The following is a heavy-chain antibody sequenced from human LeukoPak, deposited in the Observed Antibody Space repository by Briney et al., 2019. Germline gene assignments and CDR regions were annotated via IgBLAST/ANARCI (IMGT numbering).Heavy chain of an antibody. CDR3: ARGSLGAPNAFDI. Sequence: GGSLRLSCAASGFSFSSYDMHWVRQTTGEGLEWVSAIGTAGDPYYAGSVKGRFTISRENAQNSLYLQVNSLRAGDTAVYYCARGSLGAPNAFDIWGQGTMVTVSS. J-gene: IGHJ3*02. CDR1: GFSFSSYD. D-gene: IGHD1-26*01. V-gene: IGHV3-13*05. CDR2: IGTAGDP.